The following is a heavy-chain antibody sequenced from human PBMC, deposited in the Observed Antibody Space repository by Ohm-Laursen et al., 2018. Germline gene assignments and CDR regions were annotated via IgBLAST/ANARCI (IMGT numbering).Heavy chain of an antibody. D-gene: IGHD3-9*01. Sequence: PSQTLSLTCNVSGLSISNSNWWGWIRQPPGKGLEWVGYLYYSGTTYYNPSLKSRVTMSVDTSKNQFSVKLTSVTAVDTAVYYCATSPHDIMSSKDYWGQGTLVTVSS. CDR3: ATSPHDIMSSKDY. V-gene: IGHV4-28*02. CDR1: GLSISNSNW. J-gene: IGHJ4*02. CDR2: LYYSGTT.